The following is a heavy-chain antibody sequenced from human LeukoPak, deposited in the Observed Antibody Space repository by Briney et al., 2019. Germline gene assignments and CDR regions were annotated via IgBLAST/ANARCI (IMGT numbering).Heavy chain of an antibody. CDR1: GGSISSGSYY. V-gene: IGHV4-61*02. Sequence: PSQTLSLTCTVSGGSISSGSYYWSWIRQPAGKGLEWIVRIYTSGSTNYNPSLKSRITISVDTSKNQFSLKLSSVTAADTAVYYCARGDSSSWYYYYYYMDVWGKGTTVTISS. J-gene: IGHJ6*03. D-gene: IGHD6-13*01. CDR2: IYTSGST. CDR3: ARGDSSSWYYYYYYMDV.